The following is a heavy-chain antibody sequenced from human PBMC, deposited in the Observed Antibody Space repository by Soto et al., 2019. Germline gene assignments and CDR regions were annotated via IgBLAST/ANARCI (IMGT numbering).Heavy chain of an antibody. CDR1: GYTFTSYD. CDR3: ARQAETNRWNCFGADMYYLYF. V-gene: IGHV1-8*01. CDR2: INPNTGNS. D-gene: IGHD1-7*01. J-gene: IGHJ4*02. Sequence: AAVKGSCKGSGYTFTSYDIEWVRQATGQGVERRGRINPNTGNSGYAQKFQARFTMTSDTSINTAHMELSSLRSEETAVYYCARQAETNRWNCFGADMYYLYFWGQGTLVTVSS.